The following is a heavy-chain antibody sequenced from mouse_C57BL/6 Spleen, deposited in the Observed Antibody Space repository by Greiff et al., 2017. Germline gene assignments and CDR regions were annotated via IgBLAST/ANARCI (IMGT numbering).Heavy chain of an antibody. J-gene: IGHJ2*01. CDR1: GYAFTNYL. V-gene: IGHV1-54*01. CDR2: INPGSGGT. Sequence: VQLQQSGAELVRPGTSVKVSCKASGYAFTNYLLEWVKQRPGQGLEWIGVINPGSGGTNYNEKFKGKATLTADKSSSTAYMQLSSLTSEDSAVYFCARYYGSSPDYWGQGTTLTVSS. D-gene: IGHD1-1*01. CDR3: ARYYGSSPDY.